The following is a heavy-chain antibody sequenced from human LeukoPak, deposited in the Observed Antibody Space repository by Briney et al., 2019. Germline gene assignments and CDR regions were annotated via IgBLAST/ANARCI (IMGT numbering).Heavy chain of an antibody. CDR1: GYTFTGYY. CDR2: INPHSGGT. J-gene: IGHJ4*02. D-gene: IGHD2-2*01. V-gene: IGHV1-2*02. Sequence: ASVKVSCKASGYTFTGYYMHWVRQAPGQGLEWMGWINPHSGGTNYAQKFQGRVTMTRDTSISTAYLELTRLRSDDTAVYYCARIQTQLPLLYYFDYWGQGTLVTVSS. CDR3: ARIQTQLPLLYYFDY.